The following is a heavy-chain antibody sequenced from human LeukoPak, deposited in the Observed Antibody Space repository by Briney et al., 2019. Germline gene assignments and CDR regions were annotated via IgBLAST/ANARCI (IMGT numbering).Heavy chain of an antibody. V-gene: IGHV3-30-3*01. CDR3: ARDGEKWELSDGMDV. J-gene: IGHJ6*02. D-gene: IGHD1-26*01. CDR1: GFTFSSYA. CDR2: ISYDGSNK. Sequence: GGSLRRSCSASGFTFSSYAMHWVRQAPGKGREGVAVISYDGSNKYYADSVKGRFTISRDNSKNTLYLQMNSLRAEDTAVYYCARDGEKWELSDGMDVWGQGTTVTVSS.